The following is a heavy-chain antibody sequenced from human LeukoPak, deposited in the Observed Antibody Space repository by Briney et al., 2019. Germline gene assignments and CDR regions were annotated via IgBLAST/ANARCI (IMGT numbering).Heavy chain of an antibody. J-gene: IGHJ3*02. CDR3: ARRDGPIDAFDI. CDR1: GYSINSGYY. Sequence: SETLSLTCAVSGYSINSGYYWGWIRQPPGKGLEWIGSIYHSGSTYYNPSLKSRVTISVDTSKNQFSLKLSSVTAADTAVYYCARRDGPIDAFDIWGQGTMVTVSS. CDR2: IYHSGST. V-gene: IGHV4-38-2*01.